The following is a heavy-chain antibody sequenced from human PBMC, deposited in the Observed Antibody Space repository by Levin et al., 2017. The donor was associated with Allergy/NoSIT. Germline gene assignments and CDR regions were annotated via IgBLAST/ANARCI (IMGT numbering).Heavy chain of an antibody. J-gene: IGHJ4*02. D-gene: IGHD3-16*02. CDR1: GFTFGDYA. CDR3: ARGGPPNYDYNWGSYRDGYFNY. Sequence: PGGSLRLSCTGSGFTFGDYAMSWVRQAPGKGLEWVGFIRNKAHGGTTEYAASVKGRLTISSDDSKSIAYLQMNSLKTEDTAVYFCARGGPPNYDYNWGSYRDGYFNYCGQGTLVTVSS. CDR2: IRNKAHGGTT. V-gene: IGHV3-49*04.